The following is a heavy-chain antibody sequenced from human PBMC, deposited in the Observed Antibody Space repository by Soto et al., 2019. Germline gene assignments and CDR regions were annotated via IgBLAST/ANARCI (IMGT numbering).Heavy chain of an antibody. CDR1: GCSIRSPNFS. D-gene: IGHD3-10*01. J-gene: IGHJ4*02. Sequence: PSETLSLTCTVIGCSIRSPNFSWSWIRQHPGKGPEWIGNIYYNGTTTYSPSREGRLTISLDPSKNQFSLTLKSVTAADTAVYYWTRDAPLWFGELSHWGQGTLVTVSS. CDR2: IYYNGTT. V-gene: IGHV4-31*03. CDR3: TRDAPLWFGELSH.